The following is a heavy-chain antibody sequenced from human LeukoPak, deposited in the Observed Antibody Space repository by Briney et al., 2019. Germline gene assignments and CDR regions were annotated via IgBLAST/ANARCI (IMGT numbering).Heavy chain of an antibody. Sequence: PSETLSLTCTVSGASISSSSYYWVWIRQPPGKGLEWIGSIYYGGSTYYNPSLKSRVTVSADTSKNQFSLKLRFVTAADTAVYYCARRHHYGDYPRWGQGTLVTVSS. CDR3: ARRHHYGDYPR. CDR2: IYYGGST. V-gene: IGHV4-39*01. D-gene: IGHD4-17*01. CDR1: GASISSSSYY. J-gene: IGHJ4*02.